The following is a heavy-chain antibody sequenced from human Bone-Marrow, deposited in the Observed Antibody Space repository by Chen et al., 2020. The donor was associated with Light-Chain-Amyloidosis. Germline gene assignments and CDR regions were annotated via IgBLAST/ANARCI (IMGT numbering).Heavy chain of an antibody. Sequence: EAQLVESGGGLVQPGGSLRLSCAASGFTFSSYWMTWVRQAPGKGLEWVANIKEDGSEKYYVDSVKGRFTISRDNAKNSLYLQMNSLRAEDTAVYYCVRDRAVITTHEYFEHWGQGTLVTVSS. V-gene: IGHV3-7*01. CDR2: IKEDGSEK. CDR1: GFTFSSYW. J-gene: IGHJ1*01. D-gene: IGHD3-22*01. CDR3: VRDRAVITTHEYFEH.